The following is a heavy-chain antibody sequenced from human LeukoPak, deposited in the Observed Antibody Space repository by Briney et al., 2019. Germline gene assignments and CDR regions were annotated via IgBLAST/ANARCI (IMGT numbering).Heavy chain of an antibody. CDR2: ISSSGSTI. D-gene: IGHD6-19*01. CDR3: ATFPPTAVPPY. V-gene: IGHV3-11*01. CDR1: GLTFSDYY. J-gene: IGHJ4*02. Sequence: GGSLRLSCAASGLTFSDYYMSWIRQAPGKGLEWVSYISSSGSTIYYADSVKGRFTISRDNAKNSLYLQMNSLRAEDTAGYYCATFPPTAVPPYGGRGTLVTVSS.